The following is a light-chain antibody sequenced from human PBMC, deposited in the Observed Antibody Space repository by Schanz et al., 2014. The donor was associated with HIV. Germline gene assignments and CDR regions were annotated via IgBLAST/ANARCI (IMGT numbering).Light chain of an antibody. CDR2: GAS. CDR3: QQYGSSPT. J-gene: IGKJ1*01. CDR1: QSVSSN. V-gene: IGKV3-20*01. Sequence: EIVLTQSPGTLSVSPGERATLSCRASQSVSSNLAWYQQKPGQAPRLLIYGASTRATGIPARFSGSGSGTEFTLTISRLEPEDSAVYYCQQYGSSPTFGQGTRVEIK.